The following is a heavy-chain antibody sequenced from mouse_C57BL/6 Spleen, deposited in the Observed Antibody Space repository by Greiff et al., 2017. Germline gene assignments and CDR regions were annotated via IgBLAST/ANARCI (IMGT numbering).Heavy chain of an antibody. J-gene: IGHJ4*01. CDR1: GYTFTSYW. CDR2: IHPSDSDT. D-gene: IGHD2-1*01. CDR3: AMDGKTTYAMDY. Sequence: QVQLQQPGAELVKPGASVKVSCKASGYTFTSYWMHWVKQRPGQGLEWIGRIHPSDSDTNYNQKLKGKATLTVDKSSSTAYMQLSSLTSEDSAVYYCAMDGKTTYAMDYWGQGTSVTVSS. V-gene: IGHV1-74*01.